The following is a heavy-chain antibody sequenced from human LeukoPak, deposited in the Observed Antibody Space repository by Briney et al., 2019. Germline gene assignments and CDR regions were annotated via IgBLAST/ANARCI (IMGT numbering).Heavy chain of an antibody. CDR1: GYTLTELS. CDR3: ATAMVRGDKRHYYYYMDV. D-gene: IGHD3-10*01. Sequence: EASVKVSCEVSGYTLTELSMHWVRQAPGKGLEWMGGFDPEDGETIYAQKFQGRVTMTEDTSTDTAYMELSSLRSEDTAVYYCATAMVRGDKRHYYYYMDVWGKGTTVTISS. J-gene: IGHJ6*03. V-gene: IGHV1-24*01. CDR2: FDPEDGET.